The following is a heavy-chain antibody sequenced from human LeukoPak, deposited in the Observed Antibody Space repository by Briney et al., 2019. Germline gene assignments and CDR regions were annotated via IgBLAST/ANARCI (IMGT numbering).Heavy chain of an antibody. CDR3: AREGPPYSSSPGGAFDI. CDR2: IYYSGST. CDR1: GGSISSSSYY. D-gene: IGHD6-13*01. Sequence: SETLSLTCTVSGGSISSSSYYWGWIRQPPGKGLEWIGSIYYSGSTYYNPSLKSRVTISVDTAKNQFSLKLSSVTAADTAVYYCAREGPPYSSSPGGAFDIWGQGTMVTVSS. V-gene: IGHV4-39*02. J-gene: IGHJ3*02.